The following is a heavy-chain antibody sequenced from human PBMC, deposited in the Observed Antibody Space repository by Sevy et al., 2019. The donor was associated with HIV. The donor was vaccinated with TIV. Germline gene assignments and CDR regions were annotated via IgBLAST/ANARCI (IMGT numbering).Heavy chain of an antibody. Sequence: GGSLRLSCAASGFTFSYARMSWVRQAPGKGLEWIGRIKAKADGGTIEYAAPVKGRFTISRDDSKNTLYLQMNSLKTEDTAVYYCNTDPIILLLVTNGLDVWGQGTTVTVSS. CDR3: NTDPIILLLVTNGLDV. J-gene: IGHJ6*02. V-gene: IGHV3-15*01. CDR1: GFTFSYAR. CDR2: IKAKADGGTI. D-gene: IGHD2-8*02.